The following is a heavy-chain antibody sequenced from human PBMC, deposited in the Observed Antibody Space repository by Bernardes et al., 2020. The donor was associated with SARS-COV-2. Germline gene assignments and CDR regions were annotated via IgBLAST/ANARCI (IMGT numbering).Heavy chain of an antibody. J-gene: IGHJ6*02. D-gene: IGHD2-21*01. V-gene: IGHV3-21*01. Sequence: GGSLRLSCAASGFTFSTYSMNWVRQAPGKGLEWVSSISSGSSYIYYADSVKGRFTISRDNAKNSLYLQMNTLRVEDTAVYYCVRDRELRVDGMDVWGQGTTVTVSS. CDR1: GFTFSTYS. CDR3: VRDRELRVDGMDV. CDR2: ISSGSSYI.